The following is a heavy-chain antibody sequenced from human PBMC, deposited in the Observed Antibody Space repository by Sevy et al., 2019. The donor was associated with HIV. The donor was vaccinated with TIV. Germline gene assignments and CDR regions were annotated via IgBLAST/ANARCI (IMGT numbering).Heavy chain of an antibody. CDR1: GFTFSSAW. D-gene: IGHD5-12*01. J-gene: IGHJ6*02. CDR3: ITDPAYRGYDEEVINYYFYGMDV. Sequence: GGSLRLSCTASGFTFSSAWMSWVRQAPGKGLEWVGRIKSEYDGGAIDYVTPVKGRFSISTEYSKKTVYLQMNSLKTEDTAVYYCITDPAYRGYDEEVINYYFYGMDVWGQGTTVTVSS. CDR2: IKSEYDGGAI. V-gene: IGHV3-15*01.